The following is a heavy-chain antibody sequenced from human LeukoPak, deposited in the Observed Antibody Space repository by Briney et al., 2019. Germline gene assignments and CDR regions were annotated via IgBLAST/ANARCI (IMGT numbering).Heavy chain of an antibody. J-gene: IGHJ6*02. CDR1: GFTFSSYA. CDR2: ISNNGGSA. Sequence: PGGSLRLSCAAFGFTFSSYAMHWVRQAPGKGLEYVSGISNNGGSAYYANSAKGRFTISRDNSKNTLYLQMGSLRAEDMAVYYCAREGALLSYYYGMDVWGQGTTVTVSS. D-gene: IGHD3-16*01. V-gene: IGHV3-64*01. CDR3: AREGALLSYYYGMDV.